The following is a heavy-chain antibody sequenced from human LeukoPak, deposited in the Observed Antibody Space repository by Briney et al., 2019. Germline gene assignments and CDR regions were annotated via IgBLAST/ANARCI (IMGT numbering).Heavy chain of an antibody. CDR1: GGSLSSYY. Sequence: SETLSLTCTVSGGSLSSYYWSWIRQPPGKGLEWIGYIYYSGSTNYNPSLKSRVTISVDTSKNQFSLKLSSVTAADTAVYYCARSPTGTTMDYWDQGTLVTVSS. V-gene: IGHV4-59*01. D-gene: IGHD1-7*01. J-gene: IGHJ4*02. CDR2: IYYSGST. CDR3: ARSPTGTTMDY.